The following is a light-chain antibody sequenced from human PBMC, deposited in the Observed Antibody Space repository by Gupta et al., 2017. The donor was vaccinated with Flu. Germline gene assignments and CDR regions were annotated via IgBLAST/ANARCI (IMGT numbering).Light chain of an antibody. CDR2: KAS. CDR1: QTISSW. Sequence: DIQMTQSPSTLSASVGDSVSITCRASQTISSWLAWYQQKPGKAPRLLLYKASDLESGVPSRFSGSGSGTEFSLTISSLQPDDFATYYGLQYQRAPWTFGQGTKVEVK. V-gene: IGKV1-5*03. J-gene: IGKJ1*01. CDR3: LQYQRAPWT.